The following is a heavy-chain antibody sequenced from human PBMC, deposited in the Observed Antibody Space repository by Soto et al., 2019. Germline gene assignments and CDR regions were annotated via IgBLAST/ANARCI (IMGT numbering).Heavy chain of an antibody. D-gene: IGHD3-22*01. V-gene: IGHV4-39*01. CDR2: IYYSGST. Sequence: LPETLSLTCTVSGSSISSSSYYWGWIRQPPGKGLEWIGSIYYSGSTYYNPSLKSRVTISVDTSKNQFSLKLSSVTAADTAVYYCARHLPHMITIIVVTTRGFACDSWGQGTMVTVSS. CDR1: GSSISSSSYY. CDR3: ARHLPHMITIIVVTTRGFACDS. J-gene: IGHJ3*02.